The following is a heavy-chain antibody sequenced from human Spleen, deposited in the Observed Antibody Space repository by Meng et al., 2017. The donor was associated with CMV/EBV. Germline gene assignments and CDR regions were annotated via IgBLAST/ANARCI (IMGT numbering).Heavy chain of an antibody. CDR3: ARDYSNYPYYFDY. J-gene: IGHJ4*02. D-gene: IGHD4-11*01. Sequence: GESLKISCAASGFTFSNAWMSWVRQAPGKGLEWVGRVKSRKDGLTTDYAAPVKGRFTISRDDSKTTLFLQMNSLRAEDTAVYYCARDYSNYPYYFDYWGQGTLVTVSS. CDR2: VKSRKDGLTT. CDR1: GFTFSNAW. V-gene: IGHV3-15*01.